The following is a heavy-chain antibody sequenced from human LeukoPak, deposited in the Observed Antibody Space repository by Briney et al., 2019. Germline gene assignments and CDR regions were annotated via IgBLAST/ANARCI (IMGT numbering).Heavy chain of an antibody. J-gene: IGHJ5*02. Sequence: GGSLRLSCEASGFTFSSYTMNWVHLAPGKGLEWASSISPSGHSTWHADSVKGRFSISRDNAKNSVHLQMTNLRVDDTAVYYCGRDFLGESGAGGPWGQGILVTVSS. CDR2: ISPSGHST. CDR1: GFTFSSYT. D-gene: IGHD3-10*01. CDR3: GRDFLGESGAGGP. V-gene: IGHV3-21*01.